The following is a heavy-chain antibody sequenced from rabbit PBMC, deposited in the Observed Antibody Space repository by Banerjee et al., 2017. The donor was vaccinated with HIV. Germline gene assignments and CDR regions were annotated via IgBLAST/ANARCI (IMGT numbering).Heavy chain of an antibody. CDR3: ARGGTAGGSGFDL. CDR1: GFTLNTYW. CDR2: IYTGSDSA. Sequence: SGGGLVQPGRSLTLSCKASGFTLNTYWICWVRQAPGKGLEWIGCIYTGSDSAYYASWAKGRFTISKTSSTTVTLQMTSLTAADTATYFCARGGTAGGSGFDLWGPGTLVTVS. D-gene: IGHD8-1*01. V-gene: IGHV1S45*01. J-gene: IGHJ4*01.